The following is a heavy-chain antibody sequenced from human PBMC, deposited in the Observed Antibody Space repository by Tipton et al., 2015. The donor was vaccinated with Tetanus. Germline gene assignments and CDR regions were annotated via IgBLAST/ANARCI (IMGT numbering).Heavy chain of an antibody. J-gene: IGHJ4*02. V-gene: IGHV4-39*01. CDR1: GGSISSGTYY. Sequence: TLSLTCNVYGGSISSGTYYWNWIRQPPGKGLEWIGSIYSYSGSTFQNPSLKSRVTISLDRSKNQFSLKLSSVAAADTAVYYCARPIKQWLVPVDSWGQGTLVTVSS. D-gene: IGHD6-19*01. CDR2: IYSYSGST. CDR3: ARPIKQWLVPVDS.